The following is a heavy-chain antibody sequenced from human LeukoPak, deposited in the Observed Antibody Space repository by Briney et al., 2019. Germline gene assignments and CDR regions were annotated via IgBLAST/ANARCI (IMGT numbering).Heavy chain of an antibody. CDR3: ARTIVAAVGRDY. J-gene: IGHJ4*02. V-gene: IGHV1-2*02. CDR2: INANSGGT. D-gene: IGHD6-13*01. CDR1: GYTFTSYY. Sequence: GASVKVSCKASGYTFTSYYLHWVRQAPGQGLEWMGWINANSGGTNYAQKFQGRVTMTRDTSVNTAYMELSGLRSDDTAVYFCARTIVAAVGRDYWGQGTLVIVSS.